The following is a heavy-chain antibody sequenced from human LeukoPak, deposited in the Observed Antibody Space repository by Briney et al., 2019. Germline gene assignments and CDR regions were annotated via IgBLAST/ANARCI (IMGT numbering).Heavy chain of an antibody. V-gene: IGHV3-74*01. CDR3: ARVTAVAGTSVGVDA. J-gene: IGHJ4*02. Sequence: GGSLRLSCAASGFTFSNYWMHWVRQTPGKGLVWVSRINSDASVTTYADSVKGRFTISRDNAKNTLYLQMNSLRAEDTAVYYCARVTAVAGTSVGVDAWGQGILVTVSS. D-gene: IGHD6-19*01. CDR1: GFTFSNYW. CDR2: INSDASVT.